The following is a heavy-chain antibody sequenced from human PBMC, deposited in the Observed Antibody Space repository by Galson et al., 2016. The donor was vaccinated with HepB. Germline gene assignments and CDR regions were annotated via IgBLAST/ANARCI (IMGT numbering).Heavy chain of an antibody. CDR3: ATVVVAARGDWFDP. CDR2: TQYSGST. V-gene: IGHV4-39*01. D-gene: IGHD2-15*01. CDR1: GCSISTNSYY. Sequence: ETLSLTCPVSGCSISTNSYYWGWIRQPPGKRLEWIGNTQYSGSTYYNPSLKGRVIISIDTSKNQFSLRLSSVTATETAVYYCATVVVAARGDWFDPWGQGTLVTVSS. J-gene: IGHJ5*02.